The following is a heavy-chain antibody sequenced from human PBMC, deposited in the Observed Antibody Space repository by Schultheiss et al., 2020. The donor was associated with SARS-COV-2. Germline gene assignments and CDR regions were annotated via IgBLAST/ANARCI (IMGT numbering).Heavy chain of an antibody. J-gene: IGHJ6*02. CDR1: GFSLSTGGMR. Sequence: SGPTLVKPTQTLILTCTFSGFSLSTGGMRVSWIRQPPGKALEWLARIDWDDNTFYSTSLKTRLTISKDTSKNQVVLSMTDMDPVDTGTYYCARTPTRGSGMDVWGQGTTVTVSS. D-gene: IGHD3-16*01. CDR2: IDWDDNT. CDR3: ARTPTRGSGMDV. V-gene: IGHV2-70*04.